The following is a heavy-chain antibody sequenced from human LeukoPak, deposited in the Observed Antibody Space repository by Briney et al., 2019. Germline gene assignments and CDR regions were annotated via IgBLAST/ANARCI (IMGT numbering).Heavy chain of an antibody. CDR1: GFSFSSYG. CDR2: IRYDGSYK. J-gene: IGHJ4*02. V-gene: IGHV3-30*02. Sequence: GALRLSCAASGFSFSSYGMHWVRQAPGKGLEWVAFIRYDGSYKYYTEYTKGRFSISRDNSKNTLSLQMNSLRAEDTAVYYCAKDLSSGTGRGFDSWGQGTLVSVSS. D-gene: IGHD3/OR15-3a*01. CDR3: AKDLSSGTGRGFDS.